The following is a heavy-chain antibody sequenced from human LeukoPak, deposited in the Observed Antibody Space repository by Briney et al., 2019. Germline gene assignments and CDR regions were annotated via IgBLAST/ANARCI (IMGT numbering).Heavy chain of an antibody. CDR3: SRGVTDTN. CDR2: INHSGST. CDR1: GGPLSGYY. Sequence: SETLSLTCAVYGGPLSGYYWSWIRQPPGKGLEWIGEINHSGSTNYNSSLKSRITISIDTSKNQFSLNLNSVTAADTAVYYCSRGVTDTNWGQGTLVTVSS. D-gene: IGHD5-18*01. V-gene: IGHV4-34*01. J-gene: IGHJ4*02.